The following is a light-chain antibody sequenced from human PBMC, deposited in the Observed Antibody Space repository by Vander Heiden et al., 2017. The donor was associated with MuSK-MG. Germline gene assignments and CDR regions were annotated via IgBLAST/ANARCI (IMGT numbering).Light chain of an antibody. CDR2: AAS. J-gene: IGKJ3*01. CDR3: QQTYTTPFT. Sequence: DIQISQSPSSLSASVGDRVTITCRASQSVSTYLNWYQQKSGKPPKVLVYAASSVQGGVPSRVSGSGSGTEFTLTISRLEPEDFATYFGQQTYTTPFTFGPGTKVDFK. V-gene: IGKV1-39*01. CDR1: QSVSTY.